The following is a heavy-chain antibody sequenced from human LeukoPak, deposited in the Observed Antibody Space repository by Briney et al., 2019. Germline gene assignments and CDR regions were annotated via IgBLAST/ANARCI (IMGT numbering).Heavy chain of an antibody. CDR1: GFTFSSYS. D-gene: IGHD6-13*01. CDR2: ISSSSSYI. V-gene: IGHV3-21*01. CDR3: ARDQIAAAGLPFDY. J-gene: IGHJ4*02. Sequence: KTGGSLRLSCAASGFTFSSYSMNWVRQAPGKGLEWVSSISSSSSYIYYADSVKGRFTISRDNAKNSLYLQMNSLRAEDTAVYYCARDQIAAAGLPFDYWGQGTLVTVSS.